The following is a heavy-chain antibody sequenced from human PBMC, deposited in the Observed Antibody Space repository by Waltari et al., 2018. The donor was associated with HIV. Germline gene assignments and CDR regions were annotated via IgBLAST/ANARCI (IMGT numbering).Heavy chain of an antibody. CDR1: GASISSSKW. Sequence: QVQLQESGPGLVRPSGTLSLPCAVSGASISSSKWWRWVRQPPGEGLEWIGEIYHSGSTTTNPSFKSRVTLPLDKSKEQFSLNLTSMTAADTAMYYCARVRDSGDYGHLDSWGRGTLVIVSS. D-gene: IGHD4-17*01. V-gene: IGHV4-4*02. CDR3: ARVRDSGDYGHLDS. J-gene: IGHJ4*02. CDR2: IYHSGST.